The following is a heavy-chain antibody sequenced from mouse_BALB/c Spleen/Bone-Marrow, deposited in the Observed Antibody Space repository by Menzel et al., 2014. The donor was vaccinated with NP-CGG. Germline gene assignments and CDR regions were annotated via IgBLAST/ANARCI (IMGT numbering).Heavy chain of an antibody. CDR2: INPYNGDT. CDR3: GGQDGYYGGFAY. CDR1: GCSFTGYF. V-gene: IGHV1-37*01. Sequence: SGPELVKPGASVKISCKASGCSFTGYFMNWVKQSHGKSLEWIGRINPYNGDTFYNQKFKGKATLTVDKSSSTAHMELLSLTSEDSAVYYCGGQDGYYGGFAYWGQGTLVTVSA. J-gene: IGHJ3*01. D-gene: IGHD2-3*01.